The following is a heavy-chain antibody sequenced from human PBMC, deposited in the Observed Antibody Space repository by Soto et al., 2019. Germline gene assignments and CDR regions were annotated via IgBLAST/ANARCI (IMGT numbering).Heavy chain of an antibody. V-gene: IGHV3-30*03. Sequence: QVQLVESGGGVVQPGRSLRLSCAASGFAFSTYGMHWVRQAPGKGLEWVAVTTSDGARINYADSVKGRFTISRDNSRTTLYLQMNRLIIDGTAVYYCARKNPGREWELADYWGQGTLVTVSS. CDR1: GFAFSTYG. D-gene: IGHD1-26*01. J-gene: IGHJ4*02. CDR2: TTSDGARI. CDR3: ARKNPGREWELADY.